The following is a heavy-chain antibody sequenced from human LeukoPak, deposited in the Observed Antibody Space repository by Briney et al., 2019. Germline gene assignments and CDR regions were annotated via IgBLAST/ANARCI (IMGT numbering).Heavy chain of an antibody. CDR2: ISGSGGST. V-gene: IGHV3-23*01. CDR1: GFSFDDYA. CDR3: ANSRVSAIHRFDY. J-gene: IGHJ4*02. Sequence: GGSLRLSCVASGFSFDDYAMHWVRQAPGKGLEWVSAISGSGGSTYYADSVKGRFTISRDNSKNTLYLQMNSLRAEDTAVYYCANSRVSAIHRFDYWGQGTLVTVSS. D-gene: IGHD5/OR15-5a*01.